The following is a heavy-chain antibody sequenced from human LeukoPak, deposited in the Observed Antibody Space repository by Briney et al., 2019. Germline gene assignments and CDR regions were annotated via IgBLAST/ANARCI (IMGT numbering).Heavy chain of an antibody. CDR1: GYTFTSYY. J-gene: IGHJ3*02. CDR3: AKSNGYGLIDI. CDR2: INPSGGST. V-gene: IGHV1-46*01. D-gene: IGHD3-22*01. Sequence: ASVKVSCKASGYTFTSYYMHWVRQAPGQGLEWMGIINPSGGSTSYAQKFQGRVTMTRDTSTSTVYMELSSLRSDDTAVYYCAKSNGYGLIDIWGQGTMVTVSS.